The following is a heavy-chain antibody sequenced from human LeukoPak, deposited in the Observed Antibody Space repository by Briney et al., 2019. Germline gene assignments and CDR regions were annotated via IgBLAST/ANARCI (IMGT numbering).Heavy chain of an antibody. CDR2: ISCDGSNK. CDR1: GFTFSSYG. D-gene: IGHD3-22*01. CDR3: AKEGGTYYDSPDGMDV. J-gene: IGHJ6*02. V-gene: IGHV3-30*18. Sequence: GRSLRPSCAASGFTFSSYGMHWVRQAPGKGLEWVAVISCDGSNKYYADSVKGRFTISRDNSKNTLYLQMNSLRAEDTAVYYCAKEGGTYYDSPDGMDVWGQRTTVTVSS.